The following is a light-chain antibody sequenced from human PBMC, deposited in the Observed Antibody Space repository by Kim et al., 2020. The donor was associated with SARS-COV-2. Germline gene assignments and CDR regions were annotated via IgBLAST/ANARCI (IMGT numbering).Light chain of an antibody. V-gene: IGLV1-51*01. J-gene: IGLJ3*02. CDR2: DNN. CDR3: GAWDSSLTPGGV. Sequence: QKYTISCSGSSSNIGSNYVSWYQQLPGTAPKLIIFDNNRRPSGIPGRFSGSKSGSSATLVITGLQTGDEADYYCGAWDSSLTPGGVFGGGTQLTVL. CDR1: SSNIGSNY.